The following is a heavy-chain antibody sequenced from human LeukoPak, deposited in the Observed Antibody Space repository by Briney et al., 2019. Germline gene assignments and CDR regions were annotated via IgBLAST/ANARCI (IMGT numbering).Heavy chain of an antibody. V-gene: IGHV6-1*01. CDR3: ARETYYYDSSGYKAEYFQH. CDR2: TYYRSKWYN. CDR1: GDSVSSNRAA. J-gene: IGHJ1*01. Sequence: SQTLSLTCAISGDSVSSNRAAWNWIRQSPSRGLEWLGRTYYRSKWYNDYAVSVKSRITINPDTSKNQFSLQLNSVTPEDTAVYYCARETYYYDSSGYKAEYFQHWGQGTLVTVSS. D-gene: IGHD3-22*01.